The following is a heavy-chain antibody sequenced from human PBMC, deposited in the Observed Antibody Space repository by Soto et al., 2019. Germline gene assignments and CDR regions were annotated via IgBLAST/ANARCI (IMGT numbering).Heavy chain of an antibody. CDR3: ARQLDSSGYYWAI. D-gene: IGHD3-22*01. CDR2: IYPGDSDT. CDR1: GYRFTNYW. V-gene: IGHV5-51*01. J-gene: IGHJ3*02. Sequence: GESLKISCKGSGYRFTNYWIGWVRQMPGKGLEWMGIIYPGDSDTRYSPSFQGQVTISADKSISTAYLQWSSLKASDTAMYYCARQLDSSGYYWAIWGQGTMVTV.